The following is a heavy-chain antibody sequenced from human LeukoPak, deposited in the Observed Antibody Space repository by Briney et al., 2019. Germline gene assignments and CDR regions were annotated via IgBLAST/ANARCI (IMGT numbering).Heavy chain of an antibody. CDR2: ISPDGSTT. Sequence: QAGGSLRLSCAASGFTFSTYWMPWVRQAPGQGPVWVSRISPDGSTTTYADSVRGRFSISRDNAKNTLYMQMNSLRVDDTAVYYCVRGSSTWSPLGDYWGQGTLVTVST. CDR1: GFTFSTYW. CDR3: VRGSSTWSPLGDY. J-gene: IGHJ4*02. D-gene: IGHD6-13*01. V-gene: IGHV3-74*01.